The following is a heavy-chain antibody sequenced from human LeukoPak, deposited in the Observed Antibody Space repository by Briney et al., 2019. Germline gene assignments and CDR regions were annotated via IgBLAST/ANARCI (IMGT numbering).Heavy chain of an antibody. J-gene: IGHJ4*02. V-gene: IGHV3-30-3*01. Sequence: GRSLRLSCAASGFTFSSYAMHWVRQAPGKGLEWVAVISYDGSNKYYADSVKGRFTISRDNSKNTLYLQMNSLRAEDTAVYYCARDRREIGWYFDYWGQGTLVTVSS. D-gene: IGHD1-26*01. CDR3: ARDRREIGWYFDY. CDR1: GFTFSSYA. CDR2: ISYDGSNK.